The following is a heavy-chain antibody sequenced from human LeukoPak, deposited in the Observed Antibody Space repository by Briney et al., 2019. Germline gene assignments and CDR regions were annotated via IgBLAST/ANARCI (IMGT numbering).Heavy chain of an antibody. V-gene: IGHV5-51*01. J-gene: IGHJ5*02. CDR2: IYPGDSDT. CDR1: GYSFTSYW. Sequence: GESLKISCKGSGYSFTSYWVGWVRQMPGKGLEWMGIIYPGDSDTRYSPSFQGQVTISADKSTSTAYLQWSSLKASDTAMYYCARHRDTAMVTPYNWFDPWGQGTLVTVSS. D-gene: IGHD5-18*01. CDR3: ARHRDTAMVTPYNWFDP.